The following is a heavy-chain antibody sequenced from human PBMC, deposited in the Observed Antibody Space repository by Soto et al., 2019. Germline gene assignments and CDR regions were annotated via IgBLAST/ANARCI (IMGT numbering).Heavy chain of an antibody. V-gene: IGHV1-2*04. CDR2: INPNSGGT. CDR1: GYTFTGYY. J-gene: IGHJ6*03. Sequence: ASVKVSCKASGYTFTGYYMHWVRQAPGQGLEWTGWINPNSGGTNYAQKFQGWVTMTRDTSISTAYMELSRLRSDDTAVYYCARDGYYGSGSYPDYYMDVWGKGTTVTVSS. D-gene: IGHD3-10*01. CDR3: ARDGYYGSGSYPDYYMDV.